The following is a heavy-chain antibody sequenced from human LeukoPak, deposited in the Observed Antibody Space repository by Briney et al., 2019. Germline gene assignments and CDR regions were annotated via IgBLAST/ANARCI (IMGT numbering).Heavy chain of an antibody. CDR1: GGSFSGYY. Sequence: SETLSLTCAVYGGSFSGYYWSWIRQPPGKGLEWIGEINHSGSTNYNPSLKSRVTISVDTSKNQFSLKLNSVTAADTAMYYCARNGAAAGTSYYYYYMDVWGKGTTVTISS. CDR2: INHSGST. J-gene: IGHJ6*03. V-gene: IGHV4-34*01. D-gene: IGHD6-13*01. CDR3: ARNGAAAGTSYYYYYMDV.